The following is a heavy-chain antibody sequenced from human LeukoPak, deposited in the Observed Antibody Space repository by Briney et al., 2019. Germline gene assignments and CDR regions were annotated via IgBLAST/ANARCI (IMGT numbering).Heavy chain of an antibody. CDR3: AHSAGWRDAFDI. V-gene: IGHV2-5*02. CDR1: GFSLRTSGEG. Sequence: ESGPTLVNPTQTLTLTCTFTGFSLRTSGEGVGWVRQPQGKAMAWLALIYWDDDNRYSPSLKSRLTITKDTSKNQVVLTITNRDPVNTASYCGAHSAGWRDAFDIWGQGTMVTVSS. D-gene: IGHD5-24*01. CDR2: IYWDDDN. J-gene: IGHJ3*02.